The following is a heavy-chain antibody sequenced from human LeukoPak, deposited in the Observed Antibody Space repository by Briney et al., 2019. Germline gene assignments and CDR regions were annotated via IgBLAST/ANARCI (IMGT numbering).Heavy chain of an antibody. CDR1: GFTFSRYG. CDR2: IQTDGSTK. D-gene: IGHD1-26*01. V-gene: IGHV3-30*02. Sequence: GESLRLSCVSSGFTFSRYGIHWVRQDPDKGLEWVSFIQTDGSTKYYSDSVKGRFTISRDNPKNTLYLQMNSLRAEDTAVYYCAKGRGWEASYYYYYMDVWGKGTTVTISS. CDR3: AKGRGWEASYYYYYMDV. J-gene: IGHJ6*03.